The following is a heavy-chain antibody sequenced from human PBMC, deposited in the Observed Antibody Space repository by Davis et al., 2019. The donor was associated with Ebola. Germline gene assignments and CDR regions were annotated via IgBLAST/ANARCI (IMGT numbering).Heavy chain of an antibody. CDR1: DGSLPSNTFY. CDR2: VYFNGRT. J-gene: IGHJ4*02. Sequence: SDTLSLTFTVSDGSLPSNTFYWRCIRQSPPKCLPCLRRVYFNGRTFQNPSLRSRVTISLDSSKNQFFLKLSSVTAADTAVYYCARRRYYGSGSYDNWGQGTQVSV. CDR3: ARRRYYGSGSYDN. D-gene: IGHD3-10*01. V-gene: IGHV4-39*01.